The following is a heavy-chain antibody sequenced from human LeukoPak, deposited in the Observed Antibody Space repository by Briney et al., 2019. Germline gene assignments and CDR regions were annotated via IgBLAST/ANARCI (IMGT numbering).Heavy chain of an antibody. CDR2: ISYDGSNK. D-gene: IGHD6-13*01. CDR1: GFTFSSYA. J-gene: IGHJ4*02. CDR3: ARDRSGTEHFDY. Sequence: PWGSLRRSGAASGFTFSSYAMHWVRQAPGKGLEWVAVISYDGSNKYYADSVKGRFTISRDNSKNTLYLQMNSLRAEDTAVHYCARDRSGTEHFDYWGQGTLVTVSS. V-gene: IGHV3-30*04.